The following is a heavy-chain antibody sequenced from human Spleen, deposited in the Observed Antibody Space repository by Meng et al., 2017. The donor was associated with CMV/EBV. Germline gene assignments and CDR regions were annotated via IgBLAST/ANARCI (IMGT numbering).Heavy chain of an antibody. CDR3: ARQSHVSTAMIDY. Sequence: KGSGYSINTHWIGWVRQMPGKGLEWMGIVYPGDSDTRNSPSFQGQVTISADKSISTAYLRWSSLKASDTAMDFCARQSHVSTAMIDYWGQGTLVTVSS. CDR1: GYSINTHW. J-gene: IGHJ4*02. V-gene: IGHV5-51*01. D-gene: IGHD5-18*01. CDR2: VYPGDSDT.